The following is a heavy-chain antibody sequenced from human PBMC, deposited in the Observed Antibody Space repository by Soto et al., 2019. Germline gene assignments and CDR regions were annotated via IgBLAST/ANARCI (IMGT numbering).Heavy chain of an antibody. J-gene: IGHJ4*02. CDR1: GGSISSGGYY. CDR3: ARVRGKGSPYYFDY. D-gene: IGHD3-10*01. Sequence: SETLSLTCTVSGGSISSGGYYWSWIRQHPGKGLEWIGYIYYSGSTYYNPSLKSRVTISVDTSKNQFSLKLSSVTAADTAVYYCARVRGKGSPYYFDYWGQGTLVTVSS. V-gene: IGHV4-31*03. CDR2: IYYSGST.